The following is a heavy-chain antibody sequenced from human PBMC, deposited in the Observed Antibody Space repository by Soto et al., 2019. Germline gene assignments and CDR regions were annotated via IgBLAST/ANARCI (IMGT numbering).Heavy chain of an antibody. J-gene: IGHJ4*02. D-gene: IGHD3-3*01. CDR1: GVTLSIYA. V-gene: IGHV3-23*01. CDR3: AKGSITIFGVAPN. CDR2: ISGSGGST. Sequence: PGGSIRLSCAASGVTLSIYAMGGVRQAPGKGLEWVSAISGSGGSTYYADSVKGRFTISRDNSKNTLYLQMNGLRAEDTAVYYCAKGSITIFGVAPNWGQGTLVTVSS.